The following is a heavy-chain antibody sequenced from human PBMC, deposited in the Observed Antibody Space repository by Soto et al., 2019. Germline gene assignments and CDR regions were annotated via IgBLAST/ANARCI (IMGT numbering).Heavy chain of an antibody. CDR3: ATSTYYDFWSGSF. CDR2: MNPNTGGA. V-gene: IGHV1-2*02. D-gene: IGHD3-3*01. J-gene: IGHJ4*02. CDR1: GYTFADFY. Sequence: QVQLVQSGAELKKPGASVRVSCKTSGYTFADFYIHWVRQAPGQGFEWMGWMNPNTGGAVYAQKFLGRVAMTRDTSISTAYMELSRLSSHDTAVYFCATSTYYDFWSGSFWGQGTLVTVSS.